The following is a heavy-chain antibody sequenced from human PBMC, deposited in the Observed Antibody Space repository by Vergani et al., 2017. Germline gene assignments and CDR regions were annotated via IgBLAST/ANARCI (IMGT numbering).Heavy chain of an antibody. D-gene: IGHD1-14*01. J-gene: IGHJ6*02. CDR1: GFTFSDHY. Sequence: EVQLVESGGGLIQPGGSLRLSCAASGFTFSDHYMDWVRQAPGKGLEWVGRTRNKANSYTTEYAASVKGRFTISRDDSKNSLYLQMNSLKTEDTAVYYCARDSGEYYYGMDVWGQGTTVTVSS. V-gene: IGHV3-72*01. CDR3: ARDSGEYYYGMDV. CDR2: TRNKANSYTT.